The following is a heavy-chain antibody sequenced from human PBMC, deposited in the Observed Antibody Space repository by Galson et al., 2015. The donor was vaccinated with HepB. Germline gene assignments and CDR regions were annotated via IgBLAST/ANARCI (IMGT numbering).Heavy chain of an antibody. D-gene: IGHD2-2*01. CDR3: ARQPTMPSNYYFYMDV. CDR2: IQPGDPDI. CDR1: GYSFTNYW. V-gene: IGHV5-51*01. J-gene: IGHJ6*03. Sequence: QSGAEVKKPGESLKISCKGSGYSFTNYWINWVRQMPGKGLEWMGIIQPGDPDIRYSPSFQGQVTISADKSISTAYLQWSSLKASDTAMYYCARQPTMPSNYYFYMDVWGKGTTVTVSS.